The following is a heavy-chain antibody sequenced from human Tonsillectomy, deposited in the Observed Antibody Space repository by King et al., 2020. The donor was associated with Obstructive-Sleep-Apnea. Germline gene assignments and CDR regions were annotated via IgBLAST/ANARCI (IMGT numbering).Heavy chain of an antibody. V-gene: IGHV3-48*04. Sequence: VQLVESGGGLVQPGGSLRLSCAASGFTFSDYSVNWVRQAPGTGLEGVSYISSDSSNIYYADSVKGRFTISRDNAKNSLYLQMNSLRAEDTAVFYCARDVISAYCSGGSCYPYYFDYWGQGTLVTVSS. CDR3: ARDVISAYCSGGSCYPYYFDY. J-gene: IGHJ4*02. CDR1: GFTFSDYS. CDR2: ISSDSSNI. D-gene: IGHD2-15*01.